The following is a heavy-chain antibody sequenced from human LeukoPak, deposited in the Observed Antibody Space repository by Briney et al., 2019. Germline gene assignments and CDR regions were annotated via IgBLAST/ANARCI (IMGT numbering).Heavy chain of an antibody. CDR2: ISYDGSNK. CDR1: GFTFSSYG. D-gene: IGHD3-10*01. J-gene: IGHJ4*02. Sequence: GGSLRLSCAASGFTFSSYGMHWVRQAPGKGLEWVAVISYDGSNKYYADSVKGRFTISRDNSKNTLYLQMNSLRAEDTAVYYCAKERDMVRGVITAFFDYWGQGTLVTVSS. V-gene: IGHV3-30*18. CDR3: AKERDMVRGVITAFFDY.